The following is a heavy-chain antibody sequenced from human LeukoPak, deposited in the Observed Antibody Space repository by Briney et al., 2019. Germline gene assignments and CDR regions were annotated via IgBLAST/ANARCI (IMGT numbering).Heavy chain of an antibody. CDR3: ARVREDSRGWYHFDS. J-gene: IGHJ4*02. D-gene: IGHD6-19*01. V-gene: IGHV3-48*02. CDR2: LRSSGTTI. Sequence: PGGSLRISCAASGFTLSSSSMGWVRQAPGSGLEWVSFLRSSGTTIYYADSVKGRFTVSRDNAKNSLYLQMNSLRDEDTAVYYCARVREDSRGWYHFDSWGQGTLVSVSS. CDR1: GFTLSSSS.